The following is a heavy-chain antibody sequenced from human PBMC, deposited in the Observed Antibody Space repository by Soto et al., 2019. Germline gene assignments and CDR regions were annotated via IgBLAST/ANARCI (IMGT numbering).Heavy chain of an antibody. D-gene: IGHD3-3*01. CDR2: IYYSGST. CDR3: ARGVDSWSGYLF. Sequence: TLSLTCTVSGGSISSGDYYWSWIRQPPGKGLEWIGYIYYSGSTYYNPSLKSRVSLSVDTSTKQFSLKMTSMTAADRGVYYCARGVDSWSGYLFWGQGTPVTVSS. J-gene: IGHJ4*02. CDR1: GGSISSGDYY. V-gene: IGHV4-30-4*01.